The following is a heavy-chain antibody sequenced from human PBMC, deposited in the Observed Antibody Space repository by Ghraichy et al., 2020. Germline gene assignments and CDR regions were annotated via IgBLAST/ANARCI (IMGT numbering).Heavy chain of an antibody. CDR1: GGTFSSYA. D-gene: IGHD3-22*01. J-gene: IGHJ1*01. CDR2: IIPIFGTA. Sequence: SVKVSCKASGGTFSSYAISWVRQAPGQGLEWMGGIIPIFGTANYAQKFQGRVTITADESTSTAYMELSSLRSEDTAVYYCARPAPNYYDSSGYPYQHWGQGTLVTVSS. CDR3: ARPAPNYYDSSGYPYQH. V-gene: IGHV1-69*13.